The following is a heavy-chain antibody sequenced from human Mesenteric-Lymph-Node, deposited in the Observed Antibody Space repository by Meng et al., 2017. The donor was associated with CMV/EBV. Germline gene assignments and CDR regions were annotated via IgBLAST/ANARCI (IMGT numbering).Heavy chain of an antibody. V-gene: IGHV3-30*02. CDR3: AKDGSGSFLHY. J-gene: IGHJ4*02. CDR2: IRYDGSNE. CDR1: GFTFSSYG. Sequence: GESLKISCAASGFTFSSYGMHWVRQAPGKGLECVSFIRYDGSNEYYADSLKGRFTISRDNSKNTVYLQMNSLRAEDTALYYCAKDGSGSFLHYWGQGTLVTVSS. D-gene: IGHD3-10*01.